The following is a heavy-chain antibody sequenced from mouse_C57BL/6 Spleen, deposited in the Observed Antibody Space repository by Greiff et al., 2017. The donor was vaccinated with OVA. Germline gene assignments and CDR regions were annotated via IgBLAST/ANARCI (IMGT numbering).Heavy chain of an antibody. V-gene: IGHV1-26*01. J-gene: IGHJ2*01. D-gene: IGHD1-1*01. CDR1: GYTFTDYY. Sequence: VQLQQSGPELVKPGASVKISCKASGYTFTDYYMNWVKQSHGKSLEWIGDINPNNGGTSYNQKFKGKATLTVDKSSSTAYMELRSLTSENSAVYDCERGTTVVATNDWGQGTTLTVSA. CDR3: ERGTTVVATND. CDR2: INPNNGGT.